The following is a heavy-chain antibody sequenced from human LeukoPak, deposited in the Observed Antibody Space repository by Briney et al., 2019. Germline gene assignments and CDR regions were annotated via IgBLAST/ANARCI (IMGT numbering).Heavy chain of an antibody. CDR2: IYTSGST. J-gene: IGHJ4*02. CDR3: ARGYSSSWSNSYSFDS. Sequence: PSETLSLTCIVSGGSISSYYWSWIRQPAGKGLEWIGRIYTSGSTNYNPSLKSRVTMSVDTSKNQFSLKLSSVGAADTAVYYCARGYSSSWSNSYSFDSWGQGTLVTVSS. V-gene: IGHV4-4*07. D-gene: IGHD6-13*01. CDR1: GGSISSYY.